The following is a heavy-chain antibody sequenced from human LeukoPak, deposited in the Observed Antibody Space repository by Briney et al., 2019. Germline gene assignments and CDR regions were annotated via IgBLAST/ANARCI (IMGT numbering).Heavy chain of an antibody. CDR3: AKDRSCINDVCHGGFDY. V-gene: IGHV3-23*01. Sequence: GGSLRLSSAAPGFISSSYAMSWVRQAPGKGLERVSTISGSGGSTYYADSVKGRFTISRDNSKNTVYLQMNSLRAEDTAVYYCAKDRSCINDVCHGGFDYWGQGTLVTVSS. CDR1: GFISSSYA. D-gene: IGHD2-8*01. J-gene: IGHJ4*02. CDR2: ISGSGGST.